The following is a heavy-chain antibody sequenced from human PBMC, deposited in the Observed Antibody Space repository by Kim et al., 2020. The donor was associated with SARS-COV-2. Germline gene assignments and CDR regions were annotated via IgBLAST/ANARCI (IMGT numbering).Heavy chain of an antibody. Sequence: GGSLRLSCAASGFTFDDYAMHWVRQAPGKGLEWVSGISWNSGSIGYADSVKGRFTISRDNAKNSLYLQMNSLRAEDTALYYCAKDKGGKSSGMDVWGQGTTVTVSS. CDR3: AKDKGGKSSGMDV. CDR2: ISWNSGSI. D-gene: IGHD2-15*01. CDR1: GFTFDDYA. J-gene: IGHJ6*02. V-gene: IGHV3-9*01.